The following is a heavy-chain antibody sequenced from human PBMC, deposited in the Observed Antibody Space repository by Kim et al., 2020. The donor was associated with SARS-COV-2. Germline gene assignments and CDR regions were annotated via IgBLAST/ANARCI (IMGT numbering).Heavy chain of an antibody. Sequence: GGSLRLSCALSGFTFSTYAMSWVRQAPGKGLEWVSTIRDGGDKTYYADSVEGRFTISRDNSKNTLYLQMNSLRADDTAVYYCAKDAKGLCMIGVGSTQHCAQGTLV. CDR1: GFTFSTYA. CDR2: IRDGGDKT. D-gene: IGHD2-8*01. J-gene: IGHJ1*01. CDR3: AKDAKGLCMIGVGSTQH. V-gene: IGHV3-23*01.